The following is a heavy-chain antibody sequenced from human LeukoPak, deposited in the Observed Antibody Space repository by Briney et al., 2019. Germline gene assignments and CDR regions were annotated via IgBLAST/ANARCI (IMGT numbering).Heavy chain of an antibody. V-gene: IGHV4-39*01. CDR1: GGAISSSNYY. D-gene: IGHD1-26*01. CDR2: IYYSGDT. CDR3: ARGGSPVGATNDY. Sequence: SQTLSLTCTVSGGAISSSNYYWGWIRQPPGKGLEWIGSIYYSGDTYYSPSLKSRVTISVDTSKNQFSLKLSSVTAADTAVYYCARGGSPVGATNDYWGQGTLVTVSS. J-gene: IGHJ4*02.